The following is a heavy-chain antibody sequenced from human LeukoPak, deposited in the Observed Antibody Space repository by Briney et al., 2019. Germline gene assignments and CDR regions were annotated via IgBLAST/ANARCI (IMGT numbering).Heavy chain of an antibody. Sequence: GGSLRLSCAASGFTFSNAWMSWVRQAPGKGLEWVGRIKTKTDGGTTDYAAPVKGRFTISRDDSKNTLYLQMNSLRAEDTAVYYCAKAPRVYYYYYMDVWGKGTTVTVSS. CDR3: AKAPRVYYYYYMDV. CDR2: IKTKTDGGTT. V-gene: IGHV3-15*01. CDR1: GFTFSNAW. J-gene: IGHJ6*03.